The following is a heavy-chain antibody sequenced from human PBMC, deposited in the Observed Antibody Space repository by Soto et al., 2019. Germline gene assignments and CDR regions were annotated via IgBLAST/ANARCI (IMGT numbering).Heavy chain of an antibody. Sequence: GASVKVSCKASGYTFTSYDINWVRQATGQGLEWMGWMNPDSGNTGYAQKFQGRVTMTSNTSINTAYMELSSLRDEDTAVYYCAREGHGDYAVYWYFDLWGRGTLVTVSS. CDR1: GYTFTSYD. CDR2: MNPDSGNT. CDR3: AREGHGDYAVYWYFDL. D-gene: IGHD4-17*01. V-gene: IGHV1-8*01. J-gene: IGHJ2*01.